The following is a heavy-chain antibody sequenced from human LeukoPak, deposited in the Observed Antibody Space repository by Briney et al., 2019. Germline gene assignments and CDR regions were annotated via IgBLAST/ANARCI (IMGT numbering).Heavy chain of an antibody. V-gene: IGHV4-38-2*02. CDR1: GYSISSGYY. Sequence: PSETLSLTCTVSGYSISSGYYWGWIRQPPGKGLEWIGSIYHSGSTYYNPSLKSRVTISVDTSKNQFSLKLSSVTAADTAVYYCARVAGSGSYYLRNYYYYMDVWGKGTTVTVSS. CDR3: ARVAGSGSYYLRNYYYYMDV. D-gene: IGHD3-10*01. CDR2: IYHSGST. J-gene: IGHJ6*03.